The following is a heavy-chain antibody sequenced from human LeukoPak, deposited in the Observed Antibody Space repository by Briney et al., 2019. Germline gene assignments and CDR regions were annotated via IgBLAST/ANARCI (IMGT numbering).Heavy chain of an antibody. D-gene: IGHD6-13*01. J-gene: IGHJ4*02. V-gene: IGHV4-61*02. Sequence: PSQTLSLTCTVSGGSISSDTYYWTWVRQPAGKGLEWIGRIYSSGSTNYNPSLKSRVTISMDTSKNQLSLKLSSVTAADTAVYYCARGYIAAAGTPFDYWGQGTLVTVSS. CDR3: ARGYIAAAGTPFDY. CDR1: GGSISSDTYY. CDR2: IYSSGST.